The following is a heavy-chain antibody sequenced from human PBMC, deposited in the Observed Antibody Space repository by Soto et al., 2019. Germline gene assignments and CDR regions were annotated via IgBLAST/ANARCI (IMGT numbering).Heavy chain of an antibody. J-gene: IGHJ4*02. CDR2: ISWNSGSI. D-gene: IGHD6-13*01. CDR1: GFTFDDYA. Sequence: GGSLRLSCAASGFTFDDYAMHWVRQAPGKGLEWVSGISWNSGSIGYADSVKGRFTISRDNAKNSLYLQMNSLRAEDTALYYCAKDSIPGLSRWRRRSSWYYFDYWGQGTLVTVSS. V-gene: IGHV3-9*01. CDR3: AKDSIPGLSRWRRRSSWYYFDY.